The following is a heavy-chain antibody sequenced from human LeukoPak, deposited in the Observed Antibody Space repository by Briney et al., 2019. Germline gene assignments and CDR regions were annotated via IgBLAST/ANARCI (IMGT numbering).Heavy chain of an antibody. V-gene: IGHV6-1*01. J-gene: IGHJ5*02. CDR3: AREDLAVTGKRVPYNWFDP. D-gene: IGHD6-19*01. CDR1: GDSVSSNSAA. CDR2: TYYRSKWYN. Sequence: SQTLSLTCAISGDSVSSNSAAWNWIRQSPSRGLEWLGRTYYRSKWYNDYAVSVKSRITINPDTSKNQFSLQLNSVTPEDTAVYYCAREDLAVTGKRVPYNWFDPWGQGTLVTVSS.